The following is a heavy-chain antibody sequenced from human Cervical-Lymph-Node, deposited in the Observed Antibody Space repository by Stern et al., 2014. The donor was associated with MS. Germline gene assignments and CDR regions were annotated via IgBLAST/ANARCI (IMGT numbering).Heavy chain of an antibody. CDR2: IYWDEQK. J-gene: IGHJ4*02. CDR3: AHRTAGPFDY. V-gene: IGHV2-5*02. Sequence: QVTLRESGPALVKPTQTLTLTCNFSGFSLSTSGLGVGWILQTPVEALELLAYIYWDEQKRYSPSLKSRLTITKDTSKNQVVLTLTNVDPVDTATYYCAHRTAGPFDYWGQGTLVTVSP. CDR1: GFSLSTSGLG.